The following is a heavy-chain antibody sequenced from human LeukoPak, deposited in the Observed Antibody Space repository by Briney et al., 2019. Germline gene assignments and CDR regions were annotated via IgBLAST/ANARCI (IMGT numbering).Heavy chain of an antibody. V-gene: IGHV1-69*01. CDR3: ARVYDYGDSGDDY. CDR2: IIPIFGTA. D-gene: IGHD4-17*01. J-gene: IGHJ4*02. Sequence: AASVKVSCKASGGTFSSYAISWVRQAPGQGLEWMGGIIPIFGTANYAQKFQGRVTITADESTSTAYMELSSLRSEDTAVYYCARVYDYGDSGDDYWGQGTLVTVSS. CDR1: GGTFSSYA.